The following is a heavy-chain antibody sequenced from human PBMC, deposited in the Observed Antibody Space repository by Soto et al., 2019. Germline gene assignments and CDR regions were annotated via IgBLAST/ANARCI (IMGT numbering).Heavy chain of an antibody. Sequence: EASVKVSFKASGGTFSSYAISWVRQAPGQGLEWMGGIIPIFGTANYAQKFQGRVTITADESTSTAYMELSSLRSEDTAVYYCARVTYYYDSSGYLFDYWGQGTLVTVSS. CDR2: IIPIFGTA. CDR3: ARVTYYYDSSGYLFDY. J-gene: IGHJ4*02. D-gene: IGHD3-22*01. V-gene: IGHV1-69*13. CDR1: GGTFSSYA.